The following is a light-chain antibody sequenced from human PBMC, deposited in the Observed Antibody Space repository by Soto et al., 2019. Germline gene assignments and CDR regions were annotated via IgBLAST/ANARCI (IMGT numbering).Light chain of an antibody. CDR1: QSVSSY. CDR2: DVS. Sequence: ILLTQSPATLSLSPGERATLSCRASQSVSSYLAWYQQRPGQAPRLLIYDVSNRATGIPARFSGSGSGTDFILTISSLEPEDFAVYYCQQRSNWPLTFGGGTKVEIK. V-gene: IGKV3-11*01. J-gene: IGKJ4*01. CDR3: QQRSNWPLT.